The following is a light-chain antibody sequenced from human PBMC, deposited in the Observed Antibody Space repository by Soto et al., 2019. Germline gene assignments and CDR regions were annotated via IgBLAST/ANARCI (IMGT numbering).Light chain of an antibody. J-gene: IGLJ3*02. CDR3: CSDAGTSGL. CDR1: SSDVGSYNF. Sequence: QSALTQPASVSGSPGQSIIISCTGTSSDVGSYNFVSWSQQHPGKAPKLMMYEVSKRPSGVYNRFSGSKSGNTASLTIAGLQPGDDGDYDCCSDAGTSGLFCGGSKLTVL. CDR2: EVS. V-gene: IGLV2-23*02.